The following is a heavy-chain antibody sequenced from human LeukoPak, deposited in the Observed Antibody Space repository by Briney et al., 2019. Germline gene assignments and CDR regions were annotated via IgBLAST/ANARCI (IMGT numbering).Heavy chain of an antibody. J-gene: IGHJ6*02. CDR1: GFTFSSHG. CDR2: IWYDGSNK. CDR3: ARTDVLLSGMDV. V-gene: IGHV3-33*01. D-gene: IGHD3-10*01. Sequence: PGGSLRLSCAASGFTFSSHGMHWVRQAPGKGLEWVAVIWYDGSNKYYADSVKGRFTISRDNSKNTLYLQMNSLRAEDTAVYYCARTDVLLSGMDVWGQGTTVTVSS.